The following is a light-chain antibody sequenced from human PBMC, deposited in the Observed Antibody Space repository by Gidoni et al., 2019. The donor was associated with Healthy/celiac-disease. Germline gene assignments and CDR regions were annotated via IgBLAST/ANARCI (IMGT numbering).Light chain of an antibody. V-gene: IGLV5-45*02. Sequence: QAVLTQPTSRSASPGASPSPTCTLRSGINVGTYRIDCYQQKPRSPPQYHLRYNSDSDKQQGSGVPGRFSGSKYASANAGILLISGLQSEDDAYYDCRIWHSNAWVFGGGTKLTVL. J-gene: IGLJ3*02. CDR2: YNSDSDK. CDR1: SGINVGTYR. CDR3: RIWHSNAWV.